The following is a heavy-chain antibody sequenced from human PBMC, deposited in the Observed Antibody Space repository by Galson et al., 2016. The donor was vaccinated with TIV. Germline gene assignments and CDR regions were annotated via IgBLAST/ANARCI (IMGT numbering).Heavy chain of an antibody. Sequence: SVKVSCKASGGTFTSFAISWVRQSRGQGLEWMGGTVPMFGIVTYAQKVQGKITLTADASTSTAYMELRSLRSDATAVYYCARGGWSGDPGDYHYYYMDVWGKGTTVVVSS. J-gene: IGHJ6*03. D-gene: IGHD3-3*01. CDR1: GGTFTSFA. CDR3: ARGGWSGDPGDYHYYYMDV. V-gene: IGHV1-69*13. CDR2: TVPMFGIV.